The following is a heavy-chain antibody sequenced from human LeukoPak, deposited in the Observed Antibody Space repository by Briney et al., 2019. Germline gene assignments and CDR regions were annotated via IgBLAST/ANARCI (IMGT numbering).Heavy chain of an antibody. CDR1: GYTFTSYG. V-gene: IGHV1-18*01. J-gene: IGHJ6*02. Sequence: ASVKVSCKASGYTFTSYGISWVRQAPGQGPEWMGWISAYNGNTNYAQKLQGRVTMTTDTSTSTAYMELRSLRSDDTAVYYCAIAYCGGDCYTDYYYGMDVWGQGTTVTVSS. D-gene: IGHD2-21*02. CDR3: AIAYCGGDCYTDYYYGMDV. CDR2: ISAYNGNT.